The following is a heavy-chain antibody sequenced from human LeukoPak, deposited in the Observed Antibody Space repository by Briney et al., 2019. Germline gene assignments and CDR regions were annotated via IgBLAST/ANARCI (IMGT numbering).Heavy chain of an antibody. D-gene: IGHD6-19*01. CDR1: GFTFSNYA. V-gene: IGHV3-23*01. Sequence: GGSLRLSCAASGFTFSNYAMSWVRQAPGKGLEWVSGISSSGGTTYYADSVKGRLTISRDKSKNTLCLQMNSLRAEDTAVYYCAKRAVAAVAGSRFDYWGQGTLVTVSS. CDR2: ISSSGGTT. CDR3: AKRAVAAVAGSRFDY. J-gene: IGHJ4*02.